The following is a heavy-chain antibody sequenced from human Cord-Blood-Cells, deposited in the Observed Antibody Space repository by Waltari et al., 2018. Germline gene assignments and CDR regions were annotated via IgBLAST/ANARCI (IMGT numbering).Heavy chain of an antibody. D-gene: IGHD6-19*01. Sequence: EVQLLESGGGLVQPGGSLRLSCAASGFTFRSYAMSWVRPAPGKGLAWVSAISGSGGSTYYADSVKGRFTISRDNSKNTLYLQMNSLRAEDTAVYYCAKSPRIAVAGTDAFDIWGQGTMVTVSS. J-gene: IGHJ3*02. CDR3: AKSPRIAVAGTDAFDI. V-gene: IGHV3-23*01. CDR2: ISGSGGST. CDR1: GFTFRSYA.